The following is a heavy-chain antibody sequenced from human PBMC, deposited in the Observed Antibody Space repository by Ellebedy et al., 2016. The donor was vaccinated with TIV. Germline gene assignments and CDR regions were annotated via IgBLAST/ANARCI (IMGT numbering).Heavy chain of an antibody. J-gene: IGHJ2*01. Sequence: PGGSLRLSCTASGFIVSTNHMSWVRQAPGKGLEWVAHISYDGRIKYYADSVEGRFTFSRDNSKNTLYLQMNNLRPEDTATYFCARGVSHWYFDLWGRGTLVTVSS. CDR3: ARGVSHWYFDL. V-gene: IGHV3-30*01. CDR1: GFIVSTNH. CDR2: ISYDGRIK.